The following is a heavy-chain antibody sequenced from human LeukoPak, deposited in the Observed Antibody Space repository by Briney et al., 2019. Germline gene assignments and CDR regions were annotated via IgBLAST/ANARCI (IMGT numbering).Heavy chain of an antibody. CDR2: INHSGST. V-gene: IGHV4-34*01. J-gene: IGHJ6*03. CDR3: ARGLGSSSPKRHRYMDV. CDR1: GGSFSGYY. D-gene: IGHD6-13*01. Sequence: SETLSLTCAVYGGSFSGYYWSWIRQPPGKGLEWIGEINHSGSTNYNPSLKSRVTISVDTSKNQFSLKLSSVTAADTAVYYCARGLGSSSPKRHRYMDVWGKGTTVTASS.